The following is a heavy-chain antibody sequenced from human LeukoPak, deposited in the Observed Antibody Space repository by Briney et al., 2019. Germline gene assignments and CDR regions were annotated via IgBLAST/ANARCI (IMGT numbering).Heavy chain of an antibody. CDR3: ARNGKMSVSVNFDY. V-gene: IGHV3-30*04. D-gene: IGHD2-8*01. CDR1: GFTFSSYA. J-gene: IGHJ4*02. Sequence: GRSLRLSCAASGFTFSSYAMHWVRQAPGKGLEWVAVISYDGSNKYYADSVKGRFTISRDNSKNTLYLQMNSLRAEDTAVYYCARNGKMSVSVNFDYWGQGTLVTVSS. CDR2: ISYDGSNK.